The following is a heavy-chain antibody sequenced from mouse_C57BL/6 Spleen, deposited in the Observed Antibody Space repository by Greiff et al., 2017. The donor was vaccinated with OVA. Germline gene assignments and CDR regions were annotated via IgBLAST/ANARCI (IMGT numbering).Heavy chain of an antibody. CDR3: ARSTTVVATNFDY. CDR1: GYTFTSYW. CDR2: IDPNSGGT. V-gene: IGHV1-72*01. Sequence: VQLQQPGAELVKPGASVKLSCKASGYTFTSYWMHWVKQRPGRGLEWIGRIDPNSGGTKYNEKFKSKATLTVDKPSSTAYMPLSSLTSEDSAVYYCARSTTVVATNFDYWGQGTTLTVSS. J-gene: IGHJ2*01. D-gene: IGHD1-1*01.